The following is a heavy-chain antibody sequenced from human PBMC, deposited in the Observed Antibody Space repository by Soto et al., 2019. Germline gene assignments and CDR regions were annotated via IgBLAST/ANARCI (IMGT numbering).Heavy chain of an antibody. CDR2: ISSSSSYI. J-gene: IGHJ6*02. CDR3: ATGYYYYYGMDV. Sequence: PGGSLRLPCAGSGFTFSSYSMNWVRQAPGKGLEWVSSISSSSSYIYYADSVKGRFTISRDNAKNSLYLQMNSLRAEDTAVYYCATGYYYYYGMDVWGQGTTVTVAS. CDR1: GFTFSSYS. V-gene: IGHV3-21*01.